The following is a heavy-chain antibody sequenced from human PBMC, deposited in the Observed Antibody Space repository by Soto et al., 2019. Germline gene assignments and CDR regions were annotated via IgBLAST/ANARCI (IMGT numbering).Heavy chain of an antibody. V-gene: IGHV1-3*01. CDR1: LYTLTSYG. CDR2: INAGNGNT. J-gene: IGHJ6*02. CDR3: ARDPNDSSAYYHHYYYGMDV. D-gene: IGHD3-22*01. Sequence: SVKVSCQASLYTLTSYGIHWVRQAPGQRLEWTGWINAGNGNTKYSEKFQGRVTITRDTSASTAYLELSSLRSEDTAVYYCARDPNDSSAYYHHYYYGMDVGGQGTTGTSP.